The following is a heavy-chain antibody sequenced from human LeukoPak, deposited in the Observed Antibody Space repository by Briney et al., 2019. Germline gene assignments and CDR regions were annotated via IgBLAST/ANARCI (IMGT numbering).Heavy chain of an antibody. CDR3: VSGDYYDSSGYLS. J-gene: IGHJ4*02. V-gene: IGHV3-15*01. CDR1: GFTFSNAW. Sequence: GGSLRLSCAASGFTFSNAWMSWVRQAPGKGLEWVGRIKSKTDGGTTDYAAPVRGRFTISRDDSKNTLYLQMNSLKTEDTAVYYCVSGDYYDSSGYLSWGQGTLVTVSS. CDR2: IKSKTDGGTT. D-gene: IGHD3-22*01.